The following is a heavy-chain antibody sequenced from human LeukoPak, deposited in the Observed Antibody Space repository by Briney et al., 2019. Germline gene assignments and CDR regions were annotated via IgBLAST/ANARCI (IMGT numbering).Heavy chain of an antibody. V-gene: IGHV4-31*03. CDR1: GGSISSGGYY. Sequence: SQTLPLTCTVSGGSISSGGYYWSWIRQHPGKGLEWIGYIYYSGSTYYNPSLKSRVTISVDTSKNQFSLKLSSVTAADTAVYYCARETREYYYGSGSYYQGGFDYWGQGTLVTVSS. D-gene: IGHD3-10*01. J-gene: IGHJ4*02. CDR2: IYYSGST. CDR3: ARETREYYYGSGSYYQGGFDY.